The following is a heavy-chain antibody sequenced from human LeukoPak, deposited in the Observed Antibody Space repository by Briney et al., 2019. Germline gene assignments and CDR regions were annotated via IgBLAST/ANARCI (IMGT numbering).Heavy chain of an antibody. J-gene: IGHJ4*02. D-gene: IGHD6-6*01. CDR3: AKDLRSSSPSLDY. V-gene: IGHV3-30*18. Sequence: GRSLRPSCAASGFTFSSYGMHWVRQAPGNGLEWVAVISYDGSNKYYADSVKGRFTISRDNSKNTLYLQMNSLRAEDTAVYYCAKDLRSSSPSLDYWGQGTLVTVSS. CDR2: ISYDGSNK. CDR1: GFTFSSYG.